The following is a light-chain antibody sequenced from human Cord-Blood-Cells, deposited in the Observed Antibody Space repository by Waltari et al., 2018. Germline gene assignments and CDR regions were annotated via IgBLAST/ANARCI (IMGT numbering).Light chain of an antibody. V-gene: IGLV2-8*01. J-gene: IGLJ1*01. Sequence: QSALTQPPSASGSPGQSVTISCTGTSSDVGGYNYVSWYQQHPGKAPNLMIYEVSRRPSGVPDLFSGSKSVNTASLTVSGLQAEDEADYYCSSYAGSNNFVFGTGTKVTVL. CDR3: SSYAGSNNFV. CDR2: EVS. CDR1: SSDVGGYNY.